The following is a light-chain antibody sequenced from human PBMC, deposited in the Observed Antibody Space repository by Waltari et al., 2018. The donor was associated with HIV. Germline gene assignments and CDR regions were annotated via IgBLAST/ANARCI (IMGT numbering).Light chain of an antibody. V-gene: IGKV1-27*01. CDR1: QGISNY. J-gene: IGKJ3*01. Sequence: DIQMTECPSSLSASAGERVSITCRASQGISNYLAWYQQKPGKVPKLLIYAASTLQSGVPSRFSGSGSGTDFTLTISSLQPEDVATYYCQKYNSAPRTFGPGTKVDIK. CDR2: AAS. CDR3: QKYNSAPRT.